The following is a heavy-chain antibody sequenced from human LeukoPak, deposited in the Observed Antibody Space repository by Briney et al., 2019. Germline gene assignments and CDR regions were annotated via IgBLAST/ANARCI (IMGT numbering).Heavy chain of an antibody. CDR1: RFTLSSYA. D-gene: IGHD3-10*01. Sequence: GGSLRLSCAASRFTLSSYAMHWVRQAPGKGLEWVAVISYDGSNKYYADSVKGRFTISRDNSKNTLYLQMNSLRAEDTAVYYCARDPSGSAYYFDYWGQGTLVTVSS. V-gene: IGHV3-30-3*01. CDR2: ISYDGSNK. J-gene: IGHJ4*02. CDR3: ARDPSGSAYYFDY.